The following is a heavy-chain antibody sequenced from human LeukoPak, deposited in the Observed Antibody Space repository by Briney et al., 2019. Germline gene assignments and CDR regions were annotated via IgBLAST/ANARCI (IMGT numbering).Heavy chain of an antibody. Sequence: GASVKVSCKASGYTFTGYYMHWVRQAPGQGLEWMGWINPNSGGTNYAQKFQGRVTMTRDTSISTAYMELSRLRSDDTAVYYCAREWGGPCSGGSCYYNWFDPWGQGTLVTVSS. CDR2: INPNSGGT. CDR3: AREWGGPCSGGSCYYNWFDP. CDR1: GYTFTGYY. D-gene: IGHD2-15*01. V-gene: IGHV1-2*02. J-gene: IGHJ5*02.